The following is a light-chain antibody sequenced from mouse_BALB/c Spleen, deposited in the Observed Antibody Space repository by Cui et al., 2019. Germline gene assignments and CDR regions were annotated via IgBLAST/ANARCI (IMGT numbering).Light chain of an antibody. Sequence: QIVLTQSPAIMSASSGEKVTMTCSARSSISYMHWYQQKPGTSPKRWIYDTSKLASGVPARFSGSGSGTSYSLTISSMEAEDAATYYCHQRSSYPSTFGAVTKLELK. J-gene: IGKJ5*01. V-gene: IGKV4-70*01. CDR1: SSISY. CDR2: DTS. CDR3: HQRSSYPST.